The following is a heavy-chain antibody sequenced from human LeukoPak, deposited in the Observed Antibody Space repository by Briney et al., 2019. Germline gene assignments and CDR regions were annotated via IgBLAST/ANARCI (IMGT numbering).Heavy chain of an antibody. D-gene: IGHD3-9*01. CDR1: GGSITSGSYY. J-gene: IGHJ6*03. CDR2: MFTIGST. CDR3: ARVTWEDILTGYYTYYYYYMDV. V-gene: IGHV4-61*02. Sequence: PSETLSLTCTVSGGSITSGSYYWSWIRQPAGKGLEWIGRMFTIGSTNYNPSLKSRVTISVDTSKNQFSLKLSSVTAADTAVYYCARVTWEDILTGYYTYYYYYMDVWGKGTTVTISS.